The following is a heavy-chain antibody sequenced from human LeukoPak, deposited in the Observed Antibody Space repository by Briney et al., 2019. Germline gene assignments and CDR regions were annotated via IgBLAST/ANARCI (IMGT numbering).Heavy chain of an antibody. J-gene: IGHJ3*02. CDR2: IYTSGST. D-gene: IGHD1-14*01. CDR1: GGSISSYY. CDR3: ARELTQPIYDAFDI. Sequence: SETLSLSCTVSGGSISSYYWSWIRQPAGKGLEWIGRIYTSGSTNYNPSLKSRVTMSVDTSKNQFSLKLSSVTAADTAVYYCARELTQPIYDAFDIWGQGTMVTVPS. V-gene: IGHV4-4*07.